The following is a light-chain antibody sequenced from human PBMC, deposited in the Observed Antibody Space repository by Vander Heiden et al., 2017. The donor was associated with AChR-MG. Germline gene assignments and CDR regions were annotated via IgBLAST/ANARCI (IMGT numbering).Light chain of an antibody. CDR2: QDS. CDR3: QAWDSSTAVV. J-gene: IGLJ2*01. V-gene: IGLV3-1*01. CDR1: KLGDKY. Sequence: SSELTQPPSASVSPGQTASITCSGDKLGDKYACWYQQKPGQYPVLVIYQDSKRPSGIPERFSGSNSGNTATLTIGGTQAMDEADYYCQAWDSSTAVVFGGGTKLTVL.